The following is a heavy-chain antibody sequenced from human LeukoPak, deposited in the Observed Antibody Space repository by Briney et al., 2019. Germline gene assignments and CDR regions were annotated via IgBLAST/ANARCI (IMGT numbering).Heavy chain of an antibody. J-gene: IGHJ4*02. V-gene: IGHV3-21*01. CDR3: ARNGGYSGYDYDY. D-gene: IGHD5-12*01. CDR1: GFTFSSYS. CDR2: ISSSSSYI. Sequence: GGSLRLSCAASGFTFSSYSMNWVRQAPGKGLEWVSSISSSSSYIYYADSVKGRFTISRDNAKNSLYLQMNSLRAEDTAVYYCARNGGYSGYDYDYWGQGTLVTVSS.